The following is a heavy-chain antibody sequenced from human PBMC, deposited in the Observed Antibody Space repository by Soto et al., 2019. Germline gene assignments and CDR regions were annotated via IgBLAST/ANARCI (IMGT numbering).Heavy chain of an antibody. D-gene: IGHD3-3*01. J-gene: IGHJ3*02. V-gene: IGHV3-30-3*01. CDR3: ARGGVADHDAFDI. Sequence: PGGSLRLSCAASGFTFSSYAMHWVRQAPGKGLEWVAVISYDGSNKYYADSVKGRFTISRDNSKNTLYLQMNSLRAEDTAVYYCARGGVADHDAFDIWGQGTMVTVS. CDR2: ISYDGSNK. CDR1: GFTFSSYA.